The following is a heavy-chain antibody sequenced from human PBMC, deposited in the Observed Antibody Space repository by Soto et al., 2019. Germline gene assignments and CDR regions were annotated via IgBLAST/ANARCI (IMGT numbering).Heavy chain of an antibody. CDR3: ARALDSSGWYGDDAFDI. J-gene: IGHJ3*02. D-gene: IGHD6-19*01. Sequence: TSETLSLTCTVSGGSISNKYWSWIRQPAGKGLEWIGRMSSSGVTNYSPSFKSRVTMSVDMSKNQFSLKLSSVTATDAAVYYCARALDSSGWYGDDAFDIWGQGTMVT. V-gene: IGHV4-4*07. CDR1: GGSISNKY. CDR2: MSSSGVT.